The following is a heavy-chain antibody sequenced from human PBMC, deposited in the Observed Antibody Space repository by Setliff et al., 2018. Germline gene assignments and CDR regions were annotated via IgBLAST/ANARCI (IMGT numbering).Heavy chain of an antibody. V-gene: IGHV4-59*01. Sequence: SETLSLTCTVSDGSLSTYYWSWILQPPGKGLEFIGYVYYSGTANYSPSLRSRLTISVDTSKNQFSLKLRSVTAADTAVYYCARGGTFRYFDFWGQGAPVTVS. CDR1: DGSLSTYY. CDR2: VYYSGTA. J-gene: IGHJ4*02. CDR3: ARGGTFRYFDF. D-gene: IGHD5-12*01.